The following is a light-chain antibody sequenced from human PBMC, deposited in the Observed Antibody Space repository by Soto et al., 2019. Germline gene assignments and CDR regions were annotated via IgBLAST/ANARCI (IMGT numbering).Light chain of an antibody. CDR3: QQYSIFSLS. J-gene: IGKJ4*01. Sequence: DIPMTQSPSTLSASVGDRVTITCRASQSISSWLAWYQQKPGKAPNLLIQKATSLESGVQSRFSGSGAGTDFTPAISTLQPDAFASYYCQQYSIFSLSFGGGPKVEIK. CDR1: QSISSW. CDR2: KAT. V-gene: IGKV1-5*03.